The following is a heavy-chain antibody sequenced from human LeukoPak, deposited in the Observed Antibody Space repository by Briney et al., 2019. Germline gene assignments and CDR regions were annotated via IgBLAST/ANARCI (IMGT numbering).Heavy chain of an antibody. J-gene: IGHJ4*02. V-gene: IGHV4-39*01. CDR1: GGSISSSSYY. D-gene: IGHD3-10*01. Sequence: SETLSLTCTVSGGSISSSSYYWGWIRQPPGKGLEWIGSIYYSGSTYYNPSLKSRVTISVDTSKNQFSLKLSSVTAADTVVYYCARLQAYGSGFDYWGQGTLVTVSS. CDR3: ARLQAYGSGFDY. CDR2: IYYSGST.